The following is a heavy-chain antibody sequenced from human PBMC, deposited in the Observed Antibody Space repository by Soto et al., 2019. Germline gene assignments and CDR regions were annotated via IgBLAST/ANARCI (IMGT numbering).Heavy chain of an antibody. D-gene: IGHD6-6*01. CDR1: GGTFSSYT. CDR3: ARGSSSTAHNDAFDI. Sequence: QVQLVQSGAEVKKPGSSVKVSCKASGGTFSSYTISWVRQAPGQGLEWMGRIIPILGIANYAQKFQGRVTITADKSTSTAYMELSSLRSEDTAVYYCARGSSSTAHNDAFDIWGQGTMVTVSS. V-gene: IGHV1-69*02. CDR2: IIPILGIA. J-gene: IGHJ3*02.